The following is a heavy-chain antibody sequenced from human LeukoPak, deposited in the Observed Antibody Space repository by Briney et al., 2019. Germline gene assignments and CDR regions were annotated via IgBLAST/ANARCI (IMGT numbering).Heavy chain of an antibody. J-gene: IGHJ4*02. D-gene: IGHD1-26*01. Sequence: GGSLRLSCAASGFAFNNYAMTWVRQAPGKGLEWVSNINDNGGQRRYADSVKGRFTISRDNSKNTLFLQMDGLRAEDTAVYYCAKTQWKVGATDYFDYWGQGILVTVSS. CDR3: AKTQWKVGATDYFDY. V-gene: IGHV3-23*01. CDR1: GFAFNNYA. CDR2: INDNGGQR.